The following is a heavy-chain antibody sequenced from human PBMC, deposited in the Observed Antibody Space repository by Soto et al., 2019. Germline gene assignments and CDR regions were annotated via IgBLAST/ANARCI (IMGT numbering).Heavy chain of an antibody. V-gene: IGHV4-39*01. J-gene: IGHJ3*02. CDR1: GGSISSSSYY. CDR3: ARHHAPTRADYGDYERRLNAFDI. D-gene: IGHD4-17*01. CDR2: IYYSGST. Sequence: QLQLQESGPGLVKPSETLSLTCTVSGGSISSSSYYWGWIRQPPGKGLEWIGSIYYSGSTYYNPSLKSRVTISVDTSKNPVSLKLSSVTAADTAVYYCARHHAPTRADYGDYERRLNAFDIWGQGTMVTVSS.